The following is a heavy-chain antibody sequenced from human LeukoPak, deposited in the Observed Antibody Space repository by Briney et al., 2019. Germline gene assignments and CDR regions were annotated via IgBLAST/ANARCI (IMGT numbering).Heavy chain of an antibody. V-gene: IGHV3-13*01. CDR1: GFTFSDYD. CDR3: ARVAKERVGGVYYFDY. Sequence: GGSLRLSCAASGFTFSDYDMHWVRPATGKGLEWVLAIGTAGDTYYTGSVKGRFTISRENAKNSLYLQMNSLRAGDTAVYYCARVAKERVGGVYYFDYWGQGTLVTVSS. D-gene: IGHD1-1*01. J-gene: IGHJ4*02. CDR2: IGTAGDT.